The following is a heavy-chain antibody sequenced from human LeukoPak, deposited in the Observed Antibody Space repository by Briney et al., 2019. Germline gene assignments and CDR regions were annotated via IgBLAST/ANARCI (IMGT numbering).Heavy chain of an antibody. CDR2: IYYSGST. Sequence: PSETLSLTCTVSGGSISSYYWSWIRQPPGKGLEWIGYIYYSGSTNYKSSLKSRVTISVDTSKKKFSLKLSSVTAADTAVYYCARGPYCGAGGCYSRWFDPWGQGTLVTVSS. V-gene: IGHV4-59*01. CDR1: GGSISSYY. CDR3: ARGPYCGAGGCYSRWFDP. J-gene: IGHJ5*02. D-gene: IGHD2-15*01.